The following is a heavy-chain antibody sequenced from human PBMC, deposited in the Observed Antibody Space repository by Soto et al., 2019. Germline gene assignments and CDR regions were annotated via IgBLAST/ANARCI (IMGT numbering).Heavy chain of an antibody. Sequence: PGGSLRLSCAASGFTFSSYGMHWVRQAPGKGLEWVAVISSDGSNNYYADSVKGRFTISRDNSKNTLYLQMNSLRAEDTAVYYCAKDGVATIVAPLDFDYWGQGTLVTVS. CDR1: GFTFSSYG. V-gene: IGHV3-30*18. J-gene: IGHJ4*02. CDR2: ISSDGSNN. D-gene: IGHD5-12*01. CDR3: AKDGVATIVAPLDFDY.